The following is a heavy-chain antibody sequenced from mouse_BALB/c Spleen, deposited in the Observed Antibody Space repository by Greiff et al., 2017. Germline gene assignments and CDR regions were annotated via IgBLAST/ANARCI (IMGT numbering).Heavy chain of an antibody. V-gene: IGHV5-17*02. CDR3: ARSARYYAMDD. CDR1: GFTFSSFG. Sequence: EVKLMESGGGLVQPGGSRKLSCAASGFTFSSFGMHWVRQAPEKGLEWVAYISSGSSTIYYADTVKGRFTISRDNPKNTLFLQMTSLRSEDTAMYYCARSARYYAMDDWGQGTSVTVSS. CDR2: ISSGSSTI. J-gene: IGHJ4*01.